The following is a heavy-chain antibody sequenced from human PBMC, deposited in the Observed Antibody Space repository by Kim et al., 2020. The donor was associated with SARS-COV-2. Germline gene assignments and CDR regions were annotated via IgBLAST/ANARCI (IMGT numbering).Heavy chain of an antibody. CDR3: AKGPTQYSSSRNWFDP. J-gene: IGHJ5*02. Sequence: GGSLRLSCAASGFTFRSYAMNWVRQAPGKGLEWVSTISDNGRETYYADSVRGRFTISRDNSKNTLYLQMKSLRAEDTAIYYCAKGPTQYSSSRNWFDPWG. V-gene: IGHV3-23*01. CDR1: GFTFRSYA. D-gene: IGHD6-13*01. CDR2: ISDNGRET.